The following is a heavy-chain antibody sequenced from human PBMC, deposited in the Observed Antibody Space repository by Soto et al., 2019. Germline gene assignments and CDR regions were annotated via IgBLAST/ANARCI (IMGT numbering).Heavy chain of an antibody. CDR1: GFTFDDYT. Sequence: PGGSLRLSCAASGFTFDDYTMHWVRQAPGKGLEWVSLISWDGGSTYYADSVKGRFTISRDNSKNSLYLQMNSPRTEDTALYYCAKDIFPDTAYYYYYGMDVWGQGTMVTVSS. CDR2: ISWDGGST. V-gene: IGHV3-43*01. CDR3: AKDIFPDTAYYYYYGMDV. J-gene: IGHJ6*02. D-gene: IGHD5-18*01.